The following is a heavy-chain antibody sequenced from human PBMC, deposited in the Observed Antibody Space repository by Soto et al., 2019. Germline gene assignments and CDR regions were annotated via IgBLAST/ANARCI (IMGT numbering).Heavy chain of an antibody. CDR2: ISTYDGNP. V-gene: IGHV1-18*01. CDR1: GYTFNNYA. D-gene: IGHD3-10*01. CDR3: ARENTFSRGDLYYYMDV. Sequence: GASVKVSCKASGYTFNNYAINWVRQAPGQRLEWMGWISTYDGNPKYAQILQGRLTLTTDTSTGTAYMELRSLRSDDTAVYYCARENTFSRGDLYYYMDVWGKGTTVTVSS. J-gene: IGHJ6*03.